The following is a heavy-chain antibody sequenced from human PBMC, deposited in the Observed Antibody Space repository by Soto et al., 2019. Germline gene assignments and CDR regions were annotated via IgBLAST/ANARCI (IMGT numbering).Heavy chain of an antibody. D-gene: IGHD2-15*01. CDR1: GGSFSGYY. Sequence: SETLSLTCAVYGGSFSGYYWSWIRQPPGKGLEWIGEINHSGSTNYDPSLKSRVTISVDTSKNQFSLKLSSVTAADTAVYYCAREGYCSGGSCYSRTLDYWGQGTLVTVSS. J-gene: IGHJ4*02. CDR2: INHSGST. CDR3: AREGYCSGGSCYSRTLDY. V-gene: IGHV4-34*01.